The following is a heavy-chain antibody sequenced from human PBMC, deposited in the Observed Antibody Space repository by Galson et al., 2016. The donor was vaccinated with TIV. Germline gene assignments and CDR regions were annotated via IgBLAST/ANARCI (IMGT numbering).Heavy chain of an antibody. CDR2: IRYDGSKI. CDR1: GFSFSTYG. D-gene: IGHD2-2*01. Sequence: SLRLSCAASGFSFSTYGMHWVRQAPGKGLEWVALIRYDGSKIDYIESVKGRFTISRDNSKNTLYLQMNSLRVEDTALYYCAKDVCSTASCPDYMDVWGKGTTVIISS. CDR3: AKDVCSTASCPDYMDV. V-gene: IGHV3-30*02. J-gene: IGHJ6*03.